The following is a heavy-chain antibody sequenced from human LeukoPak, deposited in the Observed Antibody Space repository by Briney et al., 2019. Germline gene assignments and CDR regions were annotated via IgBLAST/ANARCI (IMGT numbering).Heavy chain of an antibody. CDR2: INSDGSST. J-gene: IGHJ4*02. CDR3: VRADAIPTYFDY. V-gene: IGHV3-74*01. CDR1: GFTFSSYW. Sequence: PGGSLRLSCAASGFTFSSYWMHWVRQAPGKGLVWVSGINSDGSSTSYADSVKGRFTISKDNAKNKLHLQMNSLRAEDTAVYYCVRADAIPTYFDYWGQGTLVTVSS. D-gene: IGHD2-21*01.